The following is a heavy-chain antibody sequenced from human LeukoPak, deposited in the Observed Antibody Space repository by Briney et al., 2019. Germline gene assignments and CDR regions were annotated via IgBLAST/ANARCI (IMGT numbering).Heavy chain of an antibody. CDR2: IYYSGST. D-gene: IGHD3-9*01. CDR1: GGSISSYY. J-gene: IGHJ6*02. Sequence: SETLSLTCTVSGGSISSYYWSWIRQPPGKELEWIGYIYYSGSTNYNPSLKSRVTISVDTSKNQFSLKLSSVTAADTAVYYCARLGPAYYDILTGYHGYYYYGMDVWGQGTTVTVSS. V-gene: IGHV4-59*08. CDR3: ARLGPAYYDILTGYHGYYYYGMDV.